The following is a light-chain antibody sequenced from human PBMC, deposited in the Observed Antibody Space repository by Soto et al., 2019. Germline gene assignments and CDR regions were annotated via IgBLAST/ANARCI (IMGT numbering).Light chain of an antibody. Sequence: QSVLTQPASVSGSPGQSITISCTGTSSDVGSYNPVSWYQQHPGKAPKLMIYEGSKRPSGVSNRFSGSKSGNTASLTISGLQAEDEADYYCCSYAGSSTLGVFGTGTKVTVL. V-gene: IGLV2-23*01. CDR2: EGS. CDR3: CSYAGSSTLGV. CDR1: SSDVGSYNP. J-gene: IGLJ1*01.